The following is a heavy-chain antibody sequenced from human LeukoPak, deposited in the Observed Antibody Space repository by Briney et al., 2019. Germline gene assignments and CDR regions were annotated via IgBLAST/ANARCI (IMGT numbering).Heavy chain of an antibody. D-gene: IGHD5-12*01. Sequence: ASVKVSCKASGYTFTSYDITWVRQATGQGLEWMGWMSPDSGYTGYAQTFQGRVTMTRNTSVSTAFMELSSLRSEDTAVYYCEIYTGYDSFWGQGTLVTVSS. CDR2: MSPDSGYT. J-gene: IGHJ4*02. CDR3: EIYTGYDSF. V-gene: IGHV1-8*02. CDR1: GYTFTSYD.